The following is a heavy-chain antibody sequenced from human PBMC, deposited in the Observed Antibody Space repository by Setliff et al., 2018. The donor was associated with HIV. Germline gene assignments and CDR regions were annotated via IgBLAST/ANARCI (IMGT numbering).Heavy chain of an antibody. CDR1: GGSISSSTYY. J-gene: IGHJ2*01. CDR3: ASPRGSFSGGTCHFWYFDL. Sequence: SETLSLTCTVSGGSISSSTYYWGWIRQPPGKGLEWIGTISYSGSTYYNPSLKSRVIISVDTSKNQFSLKLSSVTAADTAVYYCASPRGSFSGGTCHFWYFDLWGRGTLVTV. CDR2: ISYSGST. D-gene: IGHD2-15*01. V-gene: IGHV4-39*01.